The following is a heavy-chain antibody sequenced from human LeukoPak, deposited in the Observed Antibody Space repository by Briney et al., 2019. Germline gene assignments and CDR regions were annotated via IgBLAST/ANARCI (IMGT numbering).Heavy chain of an antibody. V-gene: IGHV4-34*01. CDR2: IYHSGST. Sequence: SETLSLTCAVYGGSFSGYYWSWIRQPPGKGLEWIGSIYHSGSTYYNPSLKSRVTISVDTSKNQFSLKLSSVTAADTAVYYCARDSSGYNQDYYYYYMDVWGKGTTVTVSS. CDR1: GGSFSGYY. D-gene: IGHD3-22*01. J-gene: IGHJ6*03. CDR3: ARDSSGYNQDYYYYYMDV.